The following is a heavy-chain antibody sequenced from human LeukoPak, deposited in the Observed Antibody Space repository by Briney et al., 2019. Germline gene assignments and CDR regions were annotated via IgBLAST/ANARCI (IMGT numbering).Heavy chain of an antibody. V-gene: IGHV4-39*07. CDR2: IYYSGST. CDR1: GGSISSSSYY. D-gene: IGHD6-6*01. CDR3: ARFSSSSSVAHMKDYFDY. Sequence: SETLSLTCTVSGGSISSSSYYWGWIRQPPGKGLEWIGSIYYSGSTYYIPSLKSRVTISVDTSKNQFSLKLSSMTAADTAVYYCARFSSSSSVAHMKDYFDYWGQGTLVTVSS. J-gene: IGHJ4*02.